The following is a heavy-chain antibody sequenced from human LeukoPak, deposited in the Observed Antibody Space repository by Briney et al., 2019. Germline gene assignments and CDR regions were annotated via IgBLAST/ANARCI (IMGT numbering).Heavy chain of an antibody. V-gene: IGHV4-4*07. CDR2: IYTSGST. D-gene: IGHD4-23*01. Sequence: ASETLSLTCTVSGGSISSYYWSWIRQPAGKGLEWIGRIYTSGSTNYNPSLKSRVTMSVDTSKNQFSLKLSSVTAADTAVYYCARTTVVLYYYYMDVWGKGTTVTVSS. CDR1: GGSISSYY. J-gene: IGHJ6*03. CDR3: ARTTVVLYYYYMDV.